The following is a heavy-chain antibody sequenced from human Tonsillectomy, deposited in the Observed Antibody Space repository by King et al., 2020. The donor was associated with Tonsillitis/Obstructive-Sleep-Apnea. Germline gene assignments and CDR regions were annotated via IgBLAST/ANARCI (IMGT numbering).Heavy chain of an antibody. CDR2: IYYSGST. Sequence: QLQESGPGLVKPSQTLSLTCTVSGGSISSGGYYWSWIRQHPGKGLEWIGYIYYSGSTYYNPSLKSRVTISVDTSKNQFSLKLSSVTAADTAVYYCARETTYCGGDCYSDDRHDAFDIWGQGTMVTVSS. V-gene: IGHV4-31*03. CDR3: ARETTYCGGDCYSDDRHDAFDI. D-gene: IGHD2-21*01. J-gene: IGHJ3*02. CDR1: GGSISSGGYY.